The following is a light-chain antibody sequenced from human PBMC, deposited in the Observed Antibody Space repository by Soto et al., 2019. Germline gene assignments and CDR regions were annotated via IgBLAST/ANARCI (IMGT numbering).Light chain of an antibody. CDR2: DVS. Sequence: QSALTQPASVSGSPGQSITISCTGTSSDVGGYNYVSWYQQHPGKAPKLMIYDVSNRPSGVSNRFSGSKSGNTASLTISRVEAGDEADYYCQVWDSSSDYVFGTGTKVTVL. V-gene: IGLV2-14*01. J-gene: IGLJ1*01. CDR3: QVWDSSSDYV. CDR1: SSDVGGYNY.